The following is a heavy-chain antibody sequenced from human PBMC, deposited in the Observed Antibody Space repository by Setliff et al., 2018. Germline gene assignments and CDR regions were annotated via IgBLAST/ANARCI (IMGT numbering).Heavy chain of an antibody. CDR3: ARDLEGGYSGYDLEGGVDY. D-gene: IGHD5-12*01. Sequence: ASVKVSCKASGYTFTSYGISWVRQAPGQGLEWMGWISAYNGNTNYAQKLQGRVTMTTDTSTSTAYMELRSLRSDDTVVYYCARDLEGGYSGYDLEGGVDYWGQGTLVTVSS. V-gene: IGHV1-18*01. J-gene: IGHJ4*02. CDR1: GYTFTSYG. CDR2: ISAYNGNT.